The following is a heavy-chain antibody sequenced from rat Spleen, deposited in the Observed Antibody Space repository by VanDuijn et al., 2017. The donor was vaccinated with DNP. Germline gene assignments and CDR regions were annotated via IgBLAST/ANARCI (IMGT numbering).Heavy chain of an antibody. Sequence: EVQLVESGGGLVQPGRSLKLSCAASGFTFSDYYMAWVRQAPKKGLEWVASISYEGSSTYYGDSVKGRFTISRDYAKSSLYLQMDSLRSEDTATYYCTTDNSGLNWFTYWGQGTLVTVSS. CDR2: ISYEGSST. D-gene: IGHD4-3*01. CDR3: TTDNSGLNWFTY. J-gene: IGHJ3*01. CDR1: GFTFSDYY. V-gene: IGHV5-20*01.